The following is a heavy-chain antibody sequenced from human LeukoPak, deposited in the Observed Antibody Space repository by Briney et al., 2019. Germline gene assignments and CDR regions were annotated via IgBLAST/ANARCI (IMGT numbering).Heavy chain of an antibody. D-gene: IGHD3-10*01. CDR2: INWHGDRT. Sequence: GRSLRLSCAASGFTFEDYAMSWVRQAPGKGLEWGSGINWHGDRTGYADSVKGRFTISRDNAKNSLYLQMNSLRAEDTALYYCARSGYYGSGSYSDYWGQGTLVTVSS. CDR1: GFTFEDYA. CDR3: ARSGYYGSGSYSDY. J-gene: IGHJ4*02. V-gene: IGHV3-20*04.